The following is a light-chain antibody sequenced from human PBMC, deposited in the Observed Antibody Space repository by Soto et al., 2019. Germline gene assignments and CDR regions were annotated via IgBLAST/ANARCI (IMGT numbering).Light chain of an antibody. V-gene: IGKV1-9*01. CDR1: QYISNY. CDR3: HQLASYPIT. CDR2: AAS. Sequence: DIHLTQSPSFLSASVGRRVTIPCRASQYISNYLAWYQRKPGKAPDLLIYAASTLQRGVPSRFSGSGSGTEFTLTISSLQNEDFATYVCHQLASYPITFGQGTRLEIK. J-gene: IGKJ5*01.